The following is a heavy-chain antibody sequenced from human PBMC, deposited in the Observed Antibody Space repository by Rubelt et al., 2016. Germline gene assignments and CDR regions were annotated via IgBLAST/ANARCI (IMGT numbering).Heavy chain of an antibody. CDR1: GFTFSSYG. Sequence: EVQLLESGGGLVQPGGSLRLSCAASGFTFSSYGMSWVRQAPGKGLEWVAGFSASGGRTYYADSVKGRFTISGDNSKNTLYLQMNSLRAEDTAVDYCTRDRRYFDLWGRGTLVTVPS. V-gene: IGHV3-23*01. CDR3: TRDRRYFDL. J-gene: IGHJ2*01. CDR2: FSASGGRT.